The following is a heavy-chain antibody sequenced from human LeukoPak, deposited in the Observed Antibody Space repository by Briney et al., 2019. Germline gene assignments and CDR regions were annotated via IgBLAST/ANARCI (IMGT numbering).Heavy chain of an antibody. CDR2: IWYDGSNK. CDR3: AREMTEQWLARGPGDY. D-gene: IGHD6-19*01. CDR1: GFTFSSYG. J-gene: IGHJ4*02. Sequence: GGSLRLSCAASGFTFSSYGMHWVRQAPGKGLEWGAVIWYDGSNKYYADSVKGRFTISRDNSKNTLYLQMNSLRAEDTAVYYCAREMTEQWLARGPGDYWGQGTLATVSS. V-gene: IGHV3-33*01.